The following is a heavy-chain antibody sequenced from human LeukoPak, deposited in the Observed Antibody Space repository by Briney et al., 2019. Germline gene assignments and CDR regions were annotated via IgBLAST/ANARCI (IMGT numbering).Heavy chain of an antibody. CDR3: AKNGQRGFSFDP. D-gene: IGHD2-8*01. CDR1: GGSFTGYY. V-gene: IGHV4-34*01. CDR2: GDHTGGT. Sequence: SETLSLTCAVYGGSFTGYYWSWIRQPPGKGLEWIGEGDHTGGTKYNPSLKSRVTISADSSKNQFSLKWYSVTAADTGLYYCAKNGQRGFSFDPWGQGTLVIAAS. J-gene: IGHJ5*02.